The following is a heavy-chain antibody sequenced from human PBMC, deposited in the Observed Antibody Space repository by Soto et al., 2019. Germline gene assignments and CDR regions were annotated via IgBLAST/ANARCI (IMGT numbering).Heavy chain of an antibody. J-gene: IGHJ6*02. V-gene: IGHV3-30*18. CDR1: GFTFSSYG. D-gene: IGHD1-1*01. Sequence: QVQLVESGGGVVQPGRSLRLSCAASGFTFSSYGMHWVRQAPGKGLEWVAVISYDGSNKYYADSVKGRFTISRDNSKNTLYLQMNSLRAEDTAVYYCAKDRAKYIYYYYGMDVWGQGTTVTVSS. CDR3: AKDRAKYIYYYYGMDV. CDR2: ISYDGSNK.